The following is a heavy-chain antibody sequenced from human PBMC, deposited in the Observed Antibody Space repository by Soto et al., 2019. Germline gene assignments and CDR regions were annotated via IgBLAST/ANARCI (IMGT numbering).Heavy chain of an antibody. J-gene: IGHJ6*02. V-gene: IGHV1-69*13. CDR1: GGTFSSYA. CDR3: ARDLLGLQRGSGYYYYYYYYGMDV. Sequence: SVKVSCKASGGTFSSYAISWVRQAPGQGLEWMGGIIPIFGTANYAQKFQGRVTITADESTSTAYMELSSLRSEDTAVYYCARDLLGLQRGSGYYYYYYYYGMDVWGQGTTVTVSS. D-gene: IGHD3-3*01. CDR2: IIPIFGTA.